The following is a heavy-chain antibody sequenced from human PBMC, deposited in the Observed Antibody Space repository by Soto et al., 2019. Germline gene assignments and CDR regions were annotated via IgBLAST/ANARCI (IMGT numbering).Heavy chain of an antibody. Sequence: ASVKVSCKASGYTFTSYGISWVRQAPGQGLEWMGWISAYNGNTNYAQKLQGRVTMTTDTSTSTAYIELRSLRSDDTAVYYCARDSYQYTAAFDNWGQGTMVTV. CDR1: GYTFTSYG. J-gene: IGHJ3*02. D-gene: IGHD6-6*01. CDR3: ARDSYQYTAAFDN. CDR2: ISAYNGNT. V-gene: IGHV1-18*01.